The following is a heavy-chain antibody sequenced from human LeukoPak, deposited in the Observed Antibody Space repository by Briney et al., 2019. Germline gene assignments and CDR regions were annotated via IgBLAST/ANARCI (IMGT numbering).Heavy chain of an antibody. CDR1: GGSFSGYY. Sequence: PLETLSLTCAVYGGSFSGYYWSWIRQPPGKGLEWIGEINHSGSTNYNPSLKSRVTISVDTSKNQFSLKLSSVTAADTAVYYCARGARFDYYGSGSYSDLDYWGQGTLVTVSS. CDR3: ARGARFDYYGSGSYSDLDY. V-gene: IGHV4-34*01. J-gene: IGHJ4*02. CDR2: INHSGST. D-gene: IGHD3-10*01.